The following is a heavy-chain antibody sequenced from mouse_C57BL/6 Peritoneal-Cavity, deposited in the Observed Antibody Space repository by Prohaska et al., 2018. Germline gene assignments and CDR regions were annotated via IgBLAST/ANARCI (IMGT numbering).Heavy chain of an antibody. CDR1: GIDFSRYW. V-gene: IGHV4-1*01. Sequence: EVKLLQSGGGLVQPGGSLKLSCTASGIDFSRYWMSWVRRAPGKGLEWIGEIKPDSSTINYAPSLKDKFINSRDKDKNTLYLQMSKVRSEDTALYYCASLDSSGYVDYWGQGTTLTVSS. D-gene: IGHD3-2*02. J-gene: IGHJ2*01. CDR2: IKPDSSTI. CDR3: ASLDSSGYVDY.